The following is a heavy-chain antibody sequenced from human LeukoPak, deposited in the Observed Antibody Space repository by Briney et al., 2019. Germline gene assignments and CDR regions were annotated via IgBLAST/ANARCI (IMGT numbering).Heavy chain of an antibody. Sequence: PSETLSLTCNVSGGSISSGEYSWSWIRQPPGKGLEWIGYIFYSGSTYHNPSLKSRVTISVDTSKSQFSLKLRSVTAADTAVYYCARLNHCSTTSCYWVDPWGQGTLVTVSS. CDR1: GGSISSGEYS. V-gene: IGHV4-30-4*08. D-gene: IGHD2-2*01. CDR3: ARLNHCSTTSCYWVDP. CDR2: IFYSGST. J-gene: IGHJ5*02.